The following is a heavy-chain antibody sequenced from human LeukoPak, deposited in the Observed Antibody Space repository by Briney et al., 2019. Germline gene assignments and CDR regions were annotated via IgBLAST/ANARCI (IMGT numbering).Heavy chain of an antibody. Sequence: SETLSHTCTVSGGSISSYYWSWIRQPPGKGLEWIGYTYYSGSTNYNPSLRSRVTISVDTSKNQFSLKLSSVTAADTAVYYCARGAGWYDYWGQGTLVTVSS. J-gene: IGHJ4*02. CDR1: GGSISSYY. CDR2: TYYSGST. CDR3: ARGAGWYDY. V-gene: IGHV4-59*01. D-gene: IGHD6-19*01.